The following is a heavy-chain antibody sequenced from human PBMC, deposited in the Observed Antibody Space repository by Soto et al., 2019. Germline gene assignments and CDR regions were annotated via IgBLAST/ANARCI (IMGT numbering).Heavy chain of an antibody. CDR1: GLTLSGYA. V-gene: IGHV3-23*01. CDR2: IRGSEGTT. CDR3: ARTDSSGYYRYYYYGMDV. Sequence: PGGSLRLSCAGSGLTLSGYAMSWVRQAPGKGLEWVSAIRGSEGTTFYADSVKGRFTISRDNAKNSLYLQMNSLRAEDTAVYYCARTDSSGYYRYYYYGMDVWGQGTTVTVSS. D-gene: IGHD3-22*01. J-gene: IGHJ6*02.